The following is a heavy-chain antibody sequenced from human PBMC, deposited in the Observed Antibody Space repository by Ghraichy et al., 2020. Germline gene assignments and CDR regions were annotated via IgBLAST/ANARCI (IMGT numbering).Heavy chain of an antibody. D-gene: IGHD3-3*01. J-gene: IGHJ2*01. CDR2: INYSGTT. CDR1: GGSMSSRTYF. Sequence: SETLSLTCTVSGGSMSSRTYFWGWVRQSPGKGLEWIGSINYSGTTYYSASLMSRVTLSVDTSKNQFSLRLSSVTASDTAVYYCARRGAFYNFLSGYNYWYFDLWGRGTLVNVSS. CDR3: ARRGAFYNFLSGYNYWYFDL. V-gene: IGHV4-39*01.